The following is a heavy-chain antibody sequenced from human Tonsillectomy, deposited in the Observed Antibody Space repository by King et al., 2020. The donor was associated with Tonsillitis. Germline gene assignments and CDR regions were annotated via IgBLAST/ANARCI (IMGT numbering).Heavy chain of an antibody. CDR3: ARDLYTAEINWGSSGYFDY. Sequence: VQLQQSGPGLVKPSQTLSLTCAISGDSVSSNSAAWNWIRQSPSRGLEWLGRTYYRSKWYNDYAVSVKSRITINPDTSKNQFSLQLNSVTPEDTAVYYCARDLYTAEINWGSSGYFDYWGQGTLVTVSS. CDR1: GDSVSSNSAA. D-gene: IGHD7-27*01. V-gene: IGHV6-1*01. CDR2: TYYRSKWYN. J-gene: IGHJ4*02.